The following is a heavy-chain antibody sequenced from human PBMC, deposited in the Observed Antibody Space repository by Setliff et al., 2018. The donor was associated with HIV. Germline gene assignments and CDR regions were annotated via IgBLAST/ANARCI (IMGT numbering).Heavy chain of an antibody. V-gene: IGHV1-2*02. CDR2: INPGSGDT. CDR3: ARVLGVTMIRGAHGY. CDR1: GYTFAAYY. D-gene: IGHD3-10*01. J-gene: IGHJ4*02. Sequence: ASVKVSCKASGYTFAAYYIHWLRQAPGQGLEGMGWINPGSGDTNYAQKFQGRVTMTSDTSTRTVYMELSSLTSDDTAVYFCARVLGVTMIRGAHGYWGQGTLVTVSS.